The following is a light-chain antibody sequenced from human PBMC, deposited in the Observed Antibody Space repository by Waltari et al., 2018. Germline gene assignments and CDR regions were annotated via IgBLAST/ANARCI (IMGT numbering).Light chain of an antibody. J-gene: IGLJ2*01. CDR1: SSDIGANDY. Sequence: QSALTQPASVPGSPGQSITTSCTGTSSDIGANDYVSWYQQHPGKAPQLIIFDVDKRPSGISIRFSASKSDNTASLTISGLQAEDEADYYCSSYTRSSRLVFGGGTKLVVL. V-gene: IGLV2-14*03. CDR3: SSYTRSSRLV. CDR2: DVD.